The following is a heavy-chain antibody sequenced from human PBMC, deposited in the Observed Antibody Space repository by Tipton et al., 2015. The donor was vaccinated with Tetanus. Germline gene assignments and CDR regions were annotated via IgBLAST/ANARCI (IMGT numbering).Heavy chain of an antibody. J-gene: IGHJ1*01. D-gene: IGHD3-10*01. Sequence: MQLVQSGAEVKKPGESLKISCKGSGYSFTSYWIGWVRQMPGKGLEWMGIIYPGDSDTRYSPSSQGQVTISADKSISTAYLQWSSLKASDTAMYYCARSKGVWFGELSYFQHWGQGTLVTVSS. CDR2: IYPGDSDT. CDR3: ARSKGVWFGELSYFQH. CDR1: GYSFTSYW. V-gene: IGHV5-51*01.